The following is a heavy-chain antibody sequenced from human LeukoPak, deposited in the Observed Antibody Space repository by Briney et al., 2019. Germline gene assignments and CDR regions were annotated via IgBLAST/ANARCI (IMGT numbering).Heavy chain of an antibody. J-gene: IGHJ4*02. CDR3: ARVKDFGTPPDY. Sequence: GGSLRLSCAASGFTVSSNYMTWVRQAPGKGLEWVSVIYSGATSYYADSVKGRFTISKDNSKNTLYLQMNSLRAEDTAVYYCARVKDFGTPPDYWGQGTLVTVSS. V-gene: IGHV3-66*01. CDR2: IYSGATS. CDR1: GFTVSSNY. D-gene: IGHD3-10*01.